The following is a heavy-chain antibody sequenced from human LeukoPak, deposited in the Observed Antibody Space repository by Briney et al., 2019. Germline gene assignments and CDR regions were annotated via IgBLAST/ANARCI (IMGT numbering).Heavy chain of an antibody. CDR1: GYTFTSYG. CDR2: ISAYNGNT. CDR3: ARVNYDFWSVPYYFDY. Sequence: GASVKVSCKASGYTFTSYGISWVRQAPGQGLEWMGWISAYNGNTNYAQELQGRVTMTTDTSTSTAYMELRSLRSDDTAVYYCARVNYDFWSVPYYFDYWGQGTLVTVSS. D-gene: IGHD3-3*01. V-gene: IGHV1-18*01. J-gene: IGHJ4*02.